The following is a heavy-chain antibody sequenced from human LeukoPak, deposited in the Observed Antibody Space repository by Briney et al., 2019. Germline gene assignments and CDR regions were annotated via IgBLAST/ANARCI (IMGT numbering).Heavy chain of an antibody. V-gene: IGHV4-34*01. CDR2: INHSGST. CDR3: ARGSDYGDYLNWFDP. CDR1: GGSFSGYY. D-gene: IGHD4-17*01. J-gene: IGHJ5*02. Sequence: SETLSLTCAVYGGSFSGYYWSWIRQPPGKGLEWIGEINHSGSTNYNPSLKSRVTIAVDTSKNQFSLKLSSVTAADTAVYYCARGSDYGDYLNWFDPWGQGTLVTVSS.